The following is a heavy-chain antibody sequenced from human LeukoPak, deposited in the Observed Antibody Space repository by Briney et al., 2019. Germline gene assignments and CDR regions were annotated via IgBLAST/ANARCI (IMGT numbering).Heavy chain of an antibody. D-gene: IGHD1-7*01. CDR3: AGEITGTTY. Sequence: GGSLRLSCAASGFTFSSYGMHWVRQTPGKGLECVAFIRYDGGNQYYTDSVKGRFTISRDNSKNTIYLQMNSLRAEDTAVYYCAGEITGTTYWGQGTLVTVSS. V-gene: IGHV3-30*02. CDR1: GFTFSSYG. CDR2: IRYDGGNQ. J-gene: IGHJ4*02.